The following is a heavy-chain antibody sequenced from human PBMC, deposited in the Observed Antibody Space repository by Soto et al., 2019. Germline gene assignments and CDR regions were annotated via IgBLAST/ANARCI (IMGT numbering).Heavy chain of an antibody. CDR1: GGSISSGGYY. J-gene: IGHJ4*02. CDR2: ICYSGST. Sequence: PSETLSLTCTVSGGSISSGGYYWSWIRHHPGKGLEWIGYICYSGSTYYNPSLKSRVTISVDTSKNQFSLKLSSVTAADTAVYYCARGQTKTYYFDYWGQGTLVTVSS. D-gene: IGHD1-7*01. V-gene: IGHV4-31*03. CDR3: ARGQTKTYYFDY.